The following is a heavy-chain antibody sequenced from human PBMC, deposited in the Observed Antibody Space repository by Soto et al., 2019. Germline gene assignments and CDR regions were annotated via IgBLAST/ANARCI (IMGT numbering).Heavy chain of an antibody. CDR3: ARAQLVAYYYYYYMDV. Sequence: TGGSLRLSCAASGFTFSSYSMNWVRQAPGKGLEWVSSISSSSSYIYYADSVKGRFTISRDNAKNSLYLQMNSLIAEDTAVYYCARAQLVAYYYYYYMDVWGKGTTVTSP. J-gene: IGHJ6*03. V-gene: IGHV3-21*01. D-gene: IGHD6-13*01. CDR1: GFTFSSYS. CDR2: ISSSSSYI.